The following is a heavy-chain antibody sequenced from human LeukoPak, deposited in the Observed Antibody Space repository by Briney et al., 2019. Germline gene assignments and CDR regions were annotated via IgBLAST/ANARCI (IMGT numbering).Heavy chain of an antibody. D-gene: IGHD4-17*01. Sequence: GGSLRLSCVASGFTFSSYAMSWVRQAPGKGLEWVSTISGTGGTTYYADSVKGRFTISRNNSKNTLFLQFNSLRADDTAVYYCAKGRGTTVTAAANYWGQGTLVTVSS. CDR3: AKGRGTTVTAAANY. V-gene: IGHV3-23*01. CDR2: ISGTGGTT. CDR1: GFTFSSYA. J-gene: IGHJ4*02.